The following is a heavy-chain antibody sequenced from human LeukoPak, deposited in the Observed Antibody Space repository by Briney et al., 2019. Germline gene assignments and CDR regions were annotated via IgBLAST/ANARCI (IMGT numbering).Heavy chain of an antibody. V-gene: IGHV3-74*01. J-gene: IGHJ4*02. D-gene: IGHD1-26*01. CDR2: NSDGSST. CDR3: ATHPVGAKPEVDY. Sequence: GGSLRLSCAASGFTFSAYWMHWVRQSPGKGLVWVSRNSDGSSTDYADSVKGRFTISRDIAKSTLYLQMNSLRAEDRAVYYCATHPVGAKPEVDYWGQGTRVTVPS. CDR1: GFTFSAYW.